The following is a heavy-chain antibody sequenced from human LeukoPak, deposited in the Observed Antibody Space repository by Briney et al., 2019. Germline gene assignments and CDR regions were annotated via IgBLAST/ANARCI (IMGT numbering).Heavy chain of an antibody. J-gene: IGHJ5*02. CDR3: ARAYNWNDGGNWFDP. CDR2: IYPGDSDT. Sequence: GESLKISCRGSGYSFTSYWIGWVRQMPGKGLEWMGIIYPGDSDTRYSPSFQGQVTISADKSISTAYLQWSSLKASDTAMDYCARAYNWNDGGNWFDPWGQGTLVTVSS. D-gene: IGHD1-1*01. CDR1: GYSFTSYW. V-gene: IGHV5-51*01.